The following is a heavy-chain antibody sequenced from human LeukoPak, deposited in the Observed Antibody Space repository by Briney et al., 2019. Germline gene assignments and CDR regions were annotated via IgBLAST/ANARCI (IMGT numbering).Heavy chain of an antibody. CDR1: GGSISSSSYY. D-gene: IGHD1-26*01. Sequence: SETLSLTCTVSGGSISSSSYYWGWIRQPPGKGLEWIGSIYYSGSTYYNPSLKSRVTISVDTSKNQFSLKLSSVTAADTAVYYCASHYGIVGATGGFDYWGQGTLVTVSS. CDR3: ASHYGIVGATGGFDY. CDR2: IYYSGST. J-gene: IGHJ4*02. V-gene: IGHV4-39*01.